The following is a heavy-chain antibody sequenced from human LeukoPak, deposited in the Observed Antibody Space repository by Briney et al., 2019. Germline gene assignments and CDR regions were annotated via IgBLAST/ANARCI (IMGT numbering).Heavy chain of an antibody. Sequence: VASVKVSCKASGGTFSSYAISWVRQAPGQGLEWMGGIIPIFGTANYAQKFQGRVTITTDESTSTAYMELSSLRSEDTAVYYCARAGCSSTSCYTSLTLWAFDIWGQGTMVTVSS. V-gene: IGHV1-69*05. CDR3: ARAGCSSTSCYTSLTLWAFDI. CDR2: IIPIFGTA. J-gene: IGHJ3*02. D-gene: IGHD2-2*02. CDR1: GGTFSSYA.